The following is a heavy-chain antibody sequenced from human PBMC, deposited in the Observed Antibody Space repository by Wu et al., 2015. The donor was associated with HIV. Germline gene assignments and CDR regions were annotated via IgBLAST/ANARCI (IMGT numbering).Heavy chain of an antibody. D-gene: IGHD3/OR15-3a*01. J-gene: IGHJ1*01. V-gene: IGHV1-46*01. CDR2: INPSGGST. CDR3: ARFNDFDRYFQH. CDR1: GYTFTSYY. Sequence: QVQLVQSGAEVKKPGASVKVSCKASGYTFTSYYMYWVRQAPGQGLEWMGRINPSGGSTTYAQKLQGRVTMTANTSTSTVYMQLSSLRSEDTALYYCARFNDFDRYFQHWGQGTLVTVSS.